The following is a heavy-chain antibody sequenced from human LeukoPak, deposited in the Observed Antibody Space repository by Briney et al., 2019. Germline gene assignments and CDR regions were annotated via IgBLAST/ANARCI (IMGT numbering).Heavy chain of an antibody. V-gene: IGHV3-43D*03. CDR2: ISWDGGST. Sequence: GGSLRLSCAASGFTFDDYAMHWVRQAPGKGLEWVSLISWDGGSTYYADSVKGRFTISRDNSKNSLYLQMNSLRAEDTALYYCAKGPPGTTGTTFELDYWGQGTLVTVSS. D-gene: IGHD1-1*01. J-gene: IGHJ4*02. CDR3: AKGPPGTTGTTFELDY. CDR1: GFTFDDYA.